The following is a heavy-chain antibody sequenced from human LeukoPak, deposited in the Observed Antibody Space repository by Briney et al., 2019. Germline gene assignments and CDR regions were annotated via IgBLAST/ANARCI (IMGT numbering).Heavy chain of an antibody. Sequence: GESLKVSCEGSGYSVTSNRVGWGRQMSGEGLEWVGIIYPGDSETTYSPCFQGPVTISADKSITTAYLQWDSMKASDTAMYYCAGHPCGIKVADYWGQGTLVTVSS. V-gene: IGHV5-51*01. J-gene: IGHJ4*02. CDR3: AGHPCGIKVADY. CDR1: GYSVTSNR. CDR2: IYPGDSET. D-gene: IGHD5-12*01.